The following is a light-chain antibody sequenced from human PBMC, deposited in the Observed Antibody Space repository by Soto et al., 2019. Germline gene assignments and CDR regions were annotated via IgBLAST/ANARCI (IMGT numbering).Light chain of an antibody. CDR1: QAISTW. CDR3: QQANSFPRS. V-gene: IGKV1D-12*01. CDR2: AAL. J-gene: IGKJ1*01. Sequence: DIKMHQSPSSVSASVGDRVTITCRASQAISTWLAWYQQKPGKAPKLLIYAALNLQTGVPSRFSGSGPGTDFTLTISSLQPVDFPTYYCQQANSFPRSFGQGTKVEIK.